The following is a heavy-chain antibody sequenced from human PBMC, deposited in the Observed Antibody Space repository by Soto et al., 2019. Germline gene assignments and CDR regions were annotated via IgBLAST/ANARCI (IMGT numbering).Heavy chain of an antibody. CDR1: GFTFSRYS. V-gene: IGHV3-21*01. Sequence: GGSLRLSCAASGFTFSRYSMNWVRQAPGKGLEWVSSISSTTNYIYYADSMKGRFTVSRDNAKNSVYLDMNSLSAEDTAVYYCARESEDLTSNFDYWGQGTLVTVPQ. CDR2: ISSTTNYI. CDR3: ARESEDLTSNFDY. J-gene: IGHJ4*02.